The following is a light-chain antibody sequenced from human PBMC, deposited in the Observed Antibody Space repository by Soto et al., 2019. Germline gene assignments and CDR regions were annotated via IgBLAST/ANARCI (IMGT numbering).Light chain of an antibody. Sequence: ASVGDSVIITCRASQDISSYVAWYQQKPGKAPKVLIYAASTVHSGVPSRFSGSGSGTEFTPTIDSLQPDDFATYYCQQVKRDLPLTFGGGTKVDIK. CDR3: QQVKRDLPLT. CDR2: AAS. CDR1: QDISSY. V-gene: IGKV1-9*01. J-gene: IGKJ4*01.